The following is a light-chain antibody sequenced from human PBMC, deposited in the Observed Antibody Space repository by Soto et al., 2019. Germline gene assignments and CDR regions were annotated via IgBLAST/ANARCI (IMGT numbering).Light chain of an antibody. CDR3: QQRSNWPPV. CDR1: QSVSTY. V-gene: IGKV3-11*01. J-gene: IGKJ3*01. Sequence: EIVLTQSPATLSLSPGERATLSCKASQSVSTYLAWYQQTPGQAPRLLIYDASDRATGIPARFSASGSGTDFTLTISSLEPEDFAVYHCQQRSNWPPVFGPGTKVDIK. CDR2: DAS.